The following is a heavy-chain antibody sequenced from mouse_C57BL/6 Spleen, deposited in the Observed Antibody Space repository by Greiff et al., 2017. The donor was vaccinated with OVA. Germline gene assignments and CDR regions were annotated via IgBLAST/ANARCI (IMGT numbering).Heavy chain of an antibody. Sequence: VQLKQSGAELVRPGASVKLSCTASGFNIKDYYMHWVQQTPEQGLEWIGRIGTEDGDTEYAPKFQGKDTMTADTSSNTAYLQLRSLTSEDTAVYYFTTYYGSSSYYYAMDYWGQGTSVTVSS. CDR3: TTYYGSSSYYYAMDY. J-gene: IGHJ4*01. CDR2: IGTEDGDT. V-gene: IGHV14-1*01. CDR1: GFNIKDYY. D-gene: IGHD1-1*01.